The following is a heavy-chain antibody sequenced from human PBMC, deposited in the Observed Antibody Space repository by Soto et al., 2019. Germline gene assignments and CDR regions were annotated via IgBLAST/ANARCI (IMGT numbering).Heavy chain of an antibody. CDR2: IIPMFGTA. CDR3: ASGIQLWLRRINNGYSG. CDR1: GGTFSTYA. V-gene: IGHV1-69*13. D-gene: IGHD5-18*01. Sequence: SVKVSCKAPGGTFSTYAISWVRQAPGQGLEWMGGIIPMFGTANYAQRFQDRVTITADESTNTVYMELSSLRSEDTAVYFCASGIQLWLRRINNGYSGWGQGTRSPSPQ. J-gene: IGHJ4*02.